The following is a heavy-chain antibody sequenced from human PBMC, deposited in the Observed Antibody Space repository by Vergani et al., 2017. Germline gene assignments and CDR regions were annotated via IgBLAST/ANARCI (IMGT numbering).Heavy chain of an antibody. CDR1: ADSISSGSYY. CDR2: IYYSGLT. J-gene: IGHJ4*02. V-gene: IGHV4-39*01. D-gene: IGHD6-19*01. CDR3: ARQWPGSGWSPGDFDD. Sequence: QLQLQQSGPGLVKPSETLFLTCTVSADSISSGSYYWGWIRQPPGKSLEWIGSIYYSGLTYYNPSLKSRVAISVDTSKNQFSLKVTSVTAADTAVYFCARQWPGSGWSPGDFDDWGQGILVTVSS.